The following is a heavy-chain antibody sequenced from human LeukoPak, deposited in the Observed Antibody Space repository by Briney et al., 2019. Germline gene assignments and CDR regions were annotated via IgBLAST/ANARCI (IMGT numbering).Heavy chain of an antibody. Sequence: GASVKVSCKASNYTFASYGITWVRQAPGQGLEWMGWISVYNGNTNYAQKFRGRVTMTTDASTSTAYMDLRSLRSDDTAVYYCVREVTMVRGVITFYHYNGMDVWGQGTAVTVSS. CDR1: NYTFASYG. CDR3: VREVTMVRGVITFYHYNGMDV. D-gene: IGHD3-10*01. CDR2: ISVYNGNT. V-gene: IGHV1-18*01. J-gene: IGHJ6*02.